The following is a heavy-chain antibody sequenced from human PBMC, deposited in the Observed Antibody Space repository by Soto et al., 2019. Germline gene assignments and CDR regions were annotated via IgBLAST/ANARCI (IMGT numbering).Heavy chain of an antibody. CDR2: ISGSGGST. CDR3: AKDPLRGVIVHPSLEVDY. D-gene: IGHD3-10*01. Sequence: EVQLLESGGGLVQPGGSLRLSCAASGFTFSSYAMSWVRQAPGKGLELVSAISGSGGSTYYADSVKGRFTISRDNSKNTLYLQMNSLRAEDTAVYYCAKDPLRGVIVHPSLEVDYWGQGTLVTVSS. J-gene: IGHJ4*02. CDR1: GFTFSSYA. V-gene: IGHV3-23*01.